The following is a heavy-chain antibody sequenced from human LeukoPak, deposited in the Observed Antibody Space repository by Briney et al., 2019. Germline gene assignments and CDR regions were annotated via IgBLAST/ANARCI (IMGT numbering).Heavy chain of an antibody. V-gene: IGHV4-39*07. J-gene: IGHJ4*02. CDR3: ARDLPGDILTGYYLAPWGGYFDY. D-gene: IGHD3-9*01. Sequence: PSQTLSLTCTVSGGSISSSSYYWGWIRQPPGKGLEWIGSIYYSGSTYYNPSLKSRVTISVDTSKNQFSLKLSSVTAADTAVYYCARDLPGDILTGYYLAPWGGYFDYWGQGTLVTVSS. CDR2: IYYSGST. CDR1: GGSISSSSYY.